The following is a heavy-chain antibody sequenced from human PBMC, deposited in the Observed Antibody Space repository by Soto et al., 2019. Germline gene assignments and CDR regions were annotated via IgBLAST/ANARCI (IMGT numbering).Heavy chain of an antibody. CDR3: AKALYGGFTY. V-gene: IGHV3-23*01. Sequence: EVRLLESGGGLVQPGGSLRLSCAASGFTFSVYAMSWVPQAPGKGLEWVSGISGSGDSTHYADSVKGRFTVSRDNSKSMLHLQTNSLRAEDTAIYYCAKALYGGFTYWGQGTLVTVSS. CDR2: ISGSGDST. J-gene: IGHJ4*02. CDR1: GFTFSVYA. D-gene: IGHD3-10*01.